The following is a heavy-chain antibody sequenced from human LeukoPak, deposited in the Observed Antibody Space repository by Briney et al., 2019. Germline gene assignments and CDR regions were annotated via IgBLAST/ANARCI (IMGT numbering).Heavy chain of an antibody. CDR1: GFTFSSYA. V-gene: IGHV3-23*01. Sequence: PGGSLRLSCAASGFTFSSYAMSWVRQAPGKGLEWVSAISGSGGSTYYADSVKGRFIISRDNSKNTLYLQMNSLRVEDTAVYYCAKEVYYFDTSGLYSFAFNIWGQGTMVTVPS. D-gene: IGHD3-22*01. J-gene: IGHJ3*02. CDR2: ISGSGGST. CDR3: AKEVYYFDTSGLYSFAFNI.